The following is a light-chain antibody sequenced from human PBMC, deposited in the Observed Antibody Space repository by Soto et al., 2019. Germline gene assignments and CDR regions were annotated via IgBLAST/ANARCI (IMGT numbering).Light chain of an antibody. CDR1: PILVYADGNTY. Sequence: DIVMSLTTLSSLLPLGGPGSISSRPSPILVYADGNTYLNWHQQRPGPSPRRXSYKFFKRDSLVPDRGRGGAAISEFTLTISRAEAEDIGVYCCMQTNHSPYTFGRGTKVEIK. J-gene: IGKJ2*01. V-gene: IGKV2-30*01. CDR2: KFF. CDR3: MQTNHSPYT.